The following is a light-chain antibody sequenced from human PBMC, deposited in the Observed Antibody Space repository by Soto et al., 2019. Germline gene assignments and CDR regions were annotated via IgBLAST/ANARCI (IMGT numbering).Light chain of an antibody. CDR2: GAS. J-gene: IGKJ4*01. V-gene: IGKV1-13*02. Sequence: AIQITQSPSSLSASVVDRVTITCRASQDIRKDLAWYQQKPGKAPQILIYGASTLQSGVPSRFSGSGSGTDFTLTISSLQPEDFATYYCQQFKSYPLTFGGGTKVDI. CDR3: QQFKSYPLT. CDR1: QDIRKD.